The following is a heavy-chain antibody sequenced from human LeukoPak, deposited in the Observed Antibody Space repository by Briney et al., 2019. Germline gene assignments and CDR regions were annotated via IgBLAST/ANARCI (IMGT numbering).Heavy chain of an antibody. V-gene: IGHV4-31*03. CDR1: GGSISSGGYY. D-gene: IGHD1-26*01. Sequence: SQTLSLTCTVSGGSISSGGYYWSWLRQHPGKGLEWIGYIYYSGSTYYNPSLKSRVTISVDTSKNQFSLKLSSVTAADTAVYYCARGEIDYFDYWGQGTLVTVSS. J-gene: IGHJ4*02. CDR3: ARGEIDYFDY. CDR2: IYYSGST.